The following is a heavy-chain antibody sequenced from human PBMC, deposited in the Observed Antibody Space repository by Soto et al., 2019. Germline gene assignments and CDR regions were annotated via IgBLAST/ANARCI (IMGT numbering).Heavy chain of an antibody. J-gene: IGHJ5*02. Sequence: PSXPQSLPCPVAAGSISQRAYSWSWIRPPPGTGLEWMGYIYQSGSAFYNPALRGRGTISIDRSKNQCSLKLSSLTAADTAVYHCARTLRVCSVGSYSSWVDAWGQATLVAVS. CDR3: ARTLRVCSVGSYSSWVDA. CDR1: AGSISQRAYS. D-gene: IGHD2-15*01. CDR2: IYQSGSA. V-gene: IGHV4-30-2*01.